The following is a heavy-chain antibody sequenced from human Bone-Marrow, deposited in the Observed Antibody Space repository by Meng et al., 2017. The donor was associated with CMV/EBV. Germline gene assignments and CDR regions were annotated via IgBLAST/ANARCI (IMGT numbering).Heavy chain of an antibody. CDR1: YD. CDR2: MNPNRGNT. Sequence: YDIDWVRQATGRGLEWMGWMNPNRGNTGYAQKFQGRVTITRNTSISTAYMELSSLRSEDTAVYYCARGRNLGITIFGVVSSYYFDYWGQGTLVTVS. D-gene: IGHD3-3*01. J-gene: IGHJ4*02. V-gene: IGHV1-8*03. CDR3: ARGRNLGITIFGVVSSYYFDY.